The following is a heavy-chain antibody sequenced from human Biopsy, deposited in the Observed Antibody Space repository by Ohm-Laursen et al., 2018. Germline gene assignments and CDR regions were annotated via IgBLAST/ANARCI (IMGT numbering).Heavy chain of an antibody. CDR3: VRHSSMTTVIFVN. CDR1: GGSISSSNYY. Sequence: SDTLSLTCTVSGGSISSSNYYWGWIRQPPGKGLQWIGSIYYSGSTYYNPSLKSRVTISVDTSKNQFSLKLSSVAAPDTAVYYCVRHSSMTTVIFVNWGQGTLVTVSS. CDR2: IYYSGST. J-gene: IGHJ4*02. D-gene: IGHD4-17*01. V-gene: IGHV4-39*01.